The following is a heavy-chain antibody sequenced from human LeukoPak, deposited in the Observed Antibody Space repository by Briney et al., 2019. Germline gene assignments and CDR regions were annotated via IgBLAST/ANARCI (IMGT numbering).Heavy chain of an antibody. CDR3: AAFWGIAVAGYFDY. V-gene: IGHV1-69*13. CDR2: IIPIFGTA. CDR1: GYTFTSYY. D-gene: IGHD6-19*01. J-gene: IGHJ4*02. Sequence: SVKVSCKASGYTFTSYYMHWVRQAPGQGLEWMGGIIPIFGTANYAQKFQGRVTITADESTSTAYMELSSLRSEDTAVYYCAAFWGIAVAGYFDYWGQGTLVTVSS.